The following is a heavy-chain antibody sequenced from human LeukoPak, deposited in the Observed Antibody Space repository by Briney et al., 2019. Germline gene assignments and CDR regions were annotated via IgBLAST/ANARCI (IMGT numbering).Heavy chain of an antibody. Sequence: PGGSLRLSCAASGFTFSDYYMSWIRQAPGKGLEWVSYISSSSSYTNCADSVKGRFTISRDNAKNSLYLQMNSLRAEDTAVYYCARTYYYGSGSPSYYFDYWGQGTLVTVSS. J-gene: IGHJ4*02. CDR3: ARTYYYGSGSPSYYFDY. CDR2: ISSSSSYT. V-gene: IGHV3-11*06. CDR1: GFTFSDYY. D-gene: IGHD3-10*01.